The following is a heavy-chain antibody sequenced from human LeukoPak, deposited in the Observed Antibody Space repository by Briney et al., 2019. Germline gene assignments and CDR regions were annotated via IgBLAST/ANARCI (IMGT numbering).Heavy chain of an antibody. V-gene: IGHV4-39*07. CDR1: GGSISSSSYY. Sequence: SETLSLTCTVSGGSISSSSYYWGWIRQPPGKGLEWIGSIYYSGSTYYNPSLKSRVTISVDTSKNQFSLKLSSVTAADTAVYYCARGEGIAAWFDPWGQGTLVTVSS. D-gene: IGHD6-13*01. CDR3: ARGEGIAAWFDP. CDR2: IYYSGST. J-gene: IGHJ5*02.